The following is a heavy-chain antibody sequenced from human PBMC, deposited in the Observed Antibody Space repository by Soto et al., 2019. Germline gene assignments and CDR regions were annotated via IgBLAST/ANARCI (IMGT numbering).Heavy chain of an antibody. CDR2: IYYSGST. CDR1: GGSISSNIYS. D-gene: IGHD4-17*01. Sequence: SETLSLTCTVSGGSISSNIYSWGWIRQPPGKGLEWIGRIYYSGSTYYNPSLKSRVTISVDTSKNQFSLKLSSVTAADTAVYYCARLTVSNWFDPWGQGILVTVSS. V-gene: IGHV4-39*01. CDR3: ARLTVSNWFDP. J-gene: IGHJ5*02.